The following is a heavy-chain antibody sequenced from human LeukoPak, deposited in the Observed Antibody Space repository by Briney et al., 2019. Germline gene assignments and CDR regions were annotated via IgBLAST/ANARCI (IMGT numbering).Heavy chain of an antibody. Sequence: ASVKVSCKASGYTFTGYYMHWVRQAPGQGLEWMGWINPNSGGTNYAQKFQGRVTMTRDTSISTAYMELSRLRSDDTAVYYCARDIYDFWSGDSGMDVWGQGTTVTVSS. D-gene: IGHD3-3*01. CDR2: INPNSGGT. J-gene: IGHJ6*02. CDR3: ARDIYDFWSGDSGMDV. CDR1: GYTFTGYY. V-gene: IGHV1-2*02.